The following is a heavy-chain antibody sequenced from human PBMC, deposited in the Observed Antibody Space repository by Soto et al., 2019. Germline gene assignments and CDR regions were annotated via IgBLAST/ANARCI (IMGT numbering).Heavy chain of an antibody. CDR2: IIPIFGTA. CDR1: GGTFSSYA. CDR3: ARGSGYSGYDFLYYFDY. J-gene: IGHJ4*02. D-gene: IGHD5-12*01. V-gene: IGHV1-69*06. Sequence: SVKVSCKASGGTFSSYAISWVRQAPGQGLEWMGGIIPIFGTANYAQKSQGRVTITADKSTSTAYMELSSLRSEDTAVYYCARGSGYSGYDFLYYFDYWGQGTLVTVSS.